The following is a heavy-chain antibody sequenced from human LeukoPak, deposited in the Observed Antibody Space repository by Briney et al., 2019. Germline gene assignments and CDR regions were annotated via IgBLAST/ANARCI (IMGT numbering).Heavy chain of an antibody. CDR3: ASLSPDIYYYMDV. CDR2: IYYSGST. CDR1: GGSISSYY. D-gene: IGHD5-12*01. Sequence: SETLSLTCTVSGGSISSYYWSWIRQPPGKGLEWIGYIYYSGSTNYNPSLKSRVTISVDTSKNQFSLKLSSVTAADTAVYYCASLSPDIYYYMDVWGKGTTVTVSS. V-gene: IGHV4-59*12. J-gene: IGHJ6*03.